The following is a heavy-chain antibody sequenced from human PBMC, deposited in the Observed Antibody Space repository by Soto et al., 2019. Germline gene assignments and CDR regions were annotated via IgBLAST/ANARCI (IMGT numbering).Heavy chain of an antibody. D-gene: IGHD6-6*01. CDR2: INPSGGGT. J-gene: IGHJ4*02. CDR1: GYTFTSNY. V-gene: IGHV1-46*01. Sequence: ASVKVSCNAFGYTFTSNYMHWVRQAPEQGLEWMGIINPSGGGTSYAQKFQGRVTMTRDTSTSTVYMELSSLRSEDTAVYYCARDGQLTYWGQGTLVTVSS. CDR3: ARDGQLTY.